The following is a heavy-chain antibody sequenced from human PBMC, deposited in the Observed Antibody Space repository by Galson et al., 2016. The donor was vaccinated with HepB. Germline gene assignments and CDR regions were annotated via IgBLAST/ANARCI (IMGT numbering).Heavy chain of an antibody. CDR1: GFTFSSYE. CDR3: ARGYSGYLY. D-gene: IGHD5-12*01. Sequence: SLRLSCAASGFTFSSYEMNWVRQAPGKELEWISYISSSGSTKYYADSVKGRFTVSRDNAENSLYLQMNSLRAEDSAVYYCARGYSGYLYWGQGTLVTVSS. J-gene: IGHJ4*02. CDR2: ISSSGSTK. V-gene: IGHV3-48*03.